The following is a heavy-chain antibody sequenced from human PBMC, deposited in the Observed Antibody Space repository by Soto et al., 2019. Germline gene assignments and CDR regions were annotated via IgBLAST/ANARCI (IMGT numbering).Heavy chain of an antibody. CDR3: ARVIPGAEAWFGG. D-gene: IGHD2-2*02. J-gene: IGHJ5*02. CDR2: ISAYTDNP. Sequence: ASVKVSCKASGYTFTNYGVTWVRQAPGQGLEWMGWISAYTDNPNYAQKFQGRVTMTIDTSTTTAYMDLRSLTSDDTAVYYWARVIPGAEAWFGGWGQGTLVTVSS. V-gene: IGHV1-18*01. CDR1: GYTFTNYG.